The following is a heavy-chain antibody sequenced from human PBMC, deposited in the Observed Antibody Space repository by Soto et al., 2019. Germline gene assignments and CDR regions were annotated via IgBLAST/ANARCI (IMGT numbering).Heavy chain of an antibody. Sequence: GGSLRLSCAASGCTFVNYALHWVRQSPGEGLEWAAYISYDGKKQNYAESVRGRFTISRDYSKNTLFVQMNSLRIEDTAVYYCVRESAYNNHWPLEYWGQGTLVTVSS. V-gene: IGHV3-30*14. D-gene: IGHD1-20*01. CDR3: VRESAYNNHWPLEY. J-gene: IGHJ4*02. CDR2: ISYDGKKQ. CDR1: GCTFVNYA.